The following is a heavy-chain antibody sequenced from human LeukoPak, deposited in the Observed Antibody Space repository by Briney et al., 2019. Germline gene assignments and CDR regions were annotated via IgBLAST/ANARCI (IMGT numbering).Heavy chain of an antibody. V-gene: IGHV3-23*01. D-gene: IGHD5-24*01. CDR2: ISGSGGST. CDR3: ANGEMATSSLDY. J-gene: IGHJ4*02. Sequence: GGSLRLSCASSGFTFSSYAMSWVRQAPGKGLEWVSAISGSGGSTYYADSVKGRFTISRDNSKNTLYLQMNSLRAEDTAVYYCANGEMATSSLDYWGQGTLVTVSS. CDR1: GFTFSSYA.